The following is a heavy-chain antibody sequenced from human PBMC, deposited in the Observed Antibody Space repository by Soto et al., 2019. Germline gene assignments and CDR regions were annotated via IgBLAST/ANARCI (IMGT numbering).Heavy chain of an antibody. CDR1: GFTFSSYA. Sequence: PGGSLRRSCAASGFTFSSYATSSLRQAPGKGLEWVSAISGSGVSTYYADSVKGRFTISRDNSKNTLYLQMNSLRAEDTAVYYCAKSPGMYYYDSSGYYHYDYWGQGT. J-gene: IGHJ4*02. CDR3: AKSPGMYYYDSSGYYHYDY. V-gene: IGHV3-23*01. CDR2: ISGSGVST. D-gene: IGHD3-22*01.